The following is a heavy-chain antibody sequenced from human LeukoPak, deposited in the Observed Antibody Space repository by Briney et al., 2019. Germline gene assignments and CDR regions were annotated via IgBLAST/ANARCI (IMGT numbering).Heavy chain of an antibody. V-gene: IGHV4-31*03. CDR1: GGSISSGGYY. CDR3: ARVQRIQLWLVPEYYFDD. J-gene: IGHJ4*02. D-gene: IGHD5-18*01. Sequence: SQTLSLTCTVSGGSISSGGYYWSWIRQHPGKGLEWIGYIYYSGSTYYNPSLKSRVTISVDTSKNQFSLKLSSVTAADTAVYYCARVQRIQLWLVPEYYFDDWGQGTLVTVSS. CDR2: IYYSGST.